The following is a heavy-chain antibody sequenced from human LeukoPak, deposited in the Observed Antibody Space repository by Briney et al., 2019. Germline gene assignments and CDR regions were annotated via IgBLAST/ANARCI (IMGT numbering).Heavy chain of an antibody. CDR2: INPNSGGT. J-gene: IGHJ5*02. D-gene: IGHD6-13*01. CDR1: GYTFTDYY. V-gene: IGHV1-2*06. CDR3: AKCGDFIAASYNWFDP. Sequence: ASVKVSCKASGYTFTDYYMHWVRQAPGQGLEWMGRINPNSGGTKYAQKFQGRVTMTRDTSISTAYMELNRLTSDNTAVYYCAKCGDFIAASYNWFDPWGPGTLVTVSS.